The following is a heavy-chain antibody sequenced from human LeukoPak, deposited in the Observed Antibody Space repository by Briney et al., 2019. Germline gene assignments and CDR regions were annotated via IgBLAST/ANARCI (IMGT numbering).Heavy chain of an antibody. CDR2: ISSSSSTI. CDR1: GFTFSSYS. V-gene: IGHV3-48*01. Sequence: GGSLGLSCAASGFTFSSYSMNWVRQAPGKGLEWVSYISSSSSTIYYADSVKGRFTISRDNAKNSLYLQMNSLRAEDTAVYYCARGSAFLFDYWGQGTLVTVSS. D-gene: IGHD2/OR15-2a*01. J-gene: IGHJ4*02. CDR3: ARGSAFLFDY.